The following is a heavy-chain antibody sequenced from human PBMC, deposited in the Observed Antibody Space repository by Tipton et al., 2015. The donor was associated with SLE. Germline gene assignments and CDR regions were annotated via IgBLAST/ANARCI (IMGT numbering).Heavy chain of an antibody. V-gene: IGHV3-23*01. J-gene: IGHJ6*03. CDR1: GFTFNNYA. CDR3: ARVFSWNFDYFYMDV. D-gene: IGHD1-7*01. CDR2: ISGSGGST. Sequence: SLRLSCAASGFTFNNYAMSWVRQAPGKGLEWVSGISGSGGSTYYADSVNGLFTISRDNSKNTLYLQMSGLRPEDTAIYYCARVFSWNFDYFYMDVWGKGTTVTVSS.